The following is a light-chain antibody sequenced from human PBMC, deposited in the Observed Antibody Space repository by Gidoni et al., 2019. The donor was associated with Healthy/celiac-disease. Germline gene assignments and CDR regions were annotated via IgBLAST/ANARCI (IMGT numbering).Light chain of an antibody. CDR3: QKYNSAPLT. CDR1: QGISNY. J-gene: IGKJ4*01. Sequence: DIQMTQCPSSLSASVADRVTITCRSSQGISNYLAWYQQKPGKVPKLLIYAASTLQSGVPSRFSGSGSATDFTLTISRLHHEDVATYYCQKYNSAPLTFGGGTKVEIK. CDR2: AAS. V-gene: IGKV1-27*01.